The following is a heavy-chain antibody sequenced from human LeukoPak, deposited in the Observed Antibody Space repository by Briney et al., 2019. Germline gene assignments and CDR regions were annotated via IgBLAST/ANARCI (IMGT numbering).Heavy chain of an antibody. CDR2: IYYSGSA. J-gene: IGHJ5*02. CDR1: GGSISDSNYY. CDR3: ARQSTIAAARIDP. V-gene: IGHV4-39*01. Sequence: PSETLSLTCAVSGGSISDSNYYWGWIRQPPGRGLEWIGNIYYSGSAYYSPSLKSRVTVSVDTSKNQFSLKLNSVTAADTAVYYCARQSTIAAARIDPWGQGTLVTVSS. D-gene: IGHD6-25*01.